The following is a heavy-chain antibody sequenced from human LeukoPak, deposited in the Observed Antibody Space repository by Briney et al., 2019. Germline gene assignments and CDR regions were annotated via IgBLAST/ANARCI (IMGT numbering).Heavy chain of an antibody. J-gene: IGHJ4*02. CDR3: ARSKGVYYASRSFYNREDF. CDR1: GGSISSYY. CDR2: IYTSGST. Sequence: KTSETLSLTCTVSGGSISSYYWSWIRQPAGKGLEWIGRIYTSGSTNYNPSLKSRVTISVDTSKNQSSLKLSSVTAADTAVYYCARSKGVYYASRSFYNREDFWGQGTLVTVSS. V-gene: IGHV4-4*07. D-gene: IGHD3-10*01.